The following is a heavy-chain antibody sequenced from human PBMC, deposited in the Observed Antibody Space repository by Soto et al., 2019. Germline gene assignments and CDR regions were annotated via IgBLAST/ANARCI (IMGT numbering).Heavy chain of an antibody. CDR3: GTVVDRIYGMDA. CDR1: GYTFTSYS. D-gene: IGHD5-12*01. CDR2: INIGTGDT. V-gene: IGHV1-3*04. J-gene: IGHJ6*02. Sequence: ASVKVSCKASGYTFTSYSMHWVRQAPGQGLEWLGRINIGTGDTEYSQKFQGRVTIARDTSATTGYLEVSSLRSEDTAVYFCGTVVDRIYGMDAWGQGTTVTVSS.